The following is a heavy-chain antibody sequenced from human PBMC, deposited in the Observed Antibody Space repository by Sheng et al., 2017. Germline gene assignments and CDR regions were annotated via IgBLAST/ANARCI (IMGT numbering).Heavy chain of an antibody. V-gene: IGHV3-33*01. J-gene: IGHJ3*02. CDR2: IWYDGSNK. Sequence: QVQLVESGGGVVQPGRSLRLSCAASGFTFSSYGMHWVRQAPGKGLEWVAVIWYDGSNKYYADSVKGRFTISRDNSKNTLYLQMNSLRAEDTAVYYCARRPRYYYDSSGEAFDIWDQG. CDR3: ARRPRYYYDSSGEAFDI. D-gene: IGHD3-22*01. CDR1: GFTFSSYG.